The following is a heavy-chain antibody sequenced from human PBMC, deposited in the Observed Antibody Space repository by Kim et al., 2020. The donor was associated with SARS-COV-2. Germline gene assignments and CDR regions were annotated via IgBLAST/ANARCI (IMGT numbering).Heavy chain of an antibody. D-gene: IGHD3-22*01. J-gene: IGHJ6*03. CDR1: GYTFTGYY. V-gene: IGHV1-2*02. Sequence: ASVKVSCKASGYTFTGYYMHWVRQAPGQGLEWMGWINPNSGGTNYAQKFQGRVTMTRDTSISTAYMELSRLRSDDTAVYYCARETYYYDSSGYSPYYYYYYMDVWGKGTTVTVSS. CDR3: ARETYYYDSSGYSPYYYYYYMDV. CDR2: INPNSGGT.